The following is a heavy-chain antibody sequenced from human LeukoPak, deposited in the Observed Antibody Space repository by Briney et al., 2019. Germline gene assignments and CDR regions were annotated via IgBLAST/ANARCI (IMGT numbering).Heavy chain of an antibody. CDR1: GFTFSRFS. V-gene: IGHV3-48*01. Sequence: TGGSLRLSCAASGFTFSRFSMNWVRQAPGKGLEWVSYISGSSGNIHYADSVKGRFTISRDNAKNSLYLQMNSLRAEDTAVYYCARDTAFSLDYWGQGNLVTVSS. D-gene: IGHD2-21*02. CDR3: ARDTAFSLDY. CDR2: ISGSSGNI. J-gene: IGHJ4*02.